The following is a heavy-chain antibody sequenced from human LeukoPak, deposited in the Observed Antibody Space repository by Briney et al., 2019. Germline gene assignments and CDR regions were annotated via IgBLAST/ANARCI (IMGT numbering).Heavy chain of an antibody. CDR3: TFYGSAWSFDN. CDR2: IKTKAAGGTT. D-gene: IGHD6-19*01. Sequence: PGGSLRLSCAASGFTFSNAWMTWVRQAPGKGLEWVGHIKTKAAGGTTDYTAPVKGRFTISRDDSKNTLFLQMNSPQTEDTAVYYCTFYGSAWSFDNWGQGTLVTVSS. V-gene: IGHV3-15*01. J-gene: IGHJ4*02. CDR1: GFTFSNAW.